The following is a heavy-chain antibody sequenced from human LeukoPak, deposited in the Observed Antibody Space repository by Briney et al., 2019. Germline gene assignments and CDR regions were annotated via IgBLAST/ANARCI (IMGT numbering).Heavy chain of an antibody. CDR1: GYTFAGYY. CDR2: INPNSGGT. D-gene: IGHD3-22*01. CDR3: AREDSSGYAIDY. J-gene: IGHJ4*02. V-gene: IGHV1-2*02. Sequence: ASVKVSCKASGYTFAGYYMHWVRQAPGQGLEWMGWINPNSGGTNYAQKFQGRVTMTRDTSISTAYMELSRLRSDDTAVYYCAREDSSGYAIDYWGQGTLVTVSS.